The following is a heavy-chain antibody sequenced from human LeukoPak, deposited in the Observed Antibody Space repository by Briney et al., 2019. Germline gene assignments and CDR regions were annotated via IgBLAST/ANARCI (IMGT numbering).Heavy chain of an antibody. Sequence: ETLSLTCAVYGGSLSGYYWSWIRQPPGKGLEYVSGITAGGGNTYYGDSLKGRFTISRDDSKDTLFLQMNSLRVEDTAVYYCAKGMYGVGGALDYWGRGSLVTVSS. J-gene: IGHJ4*02. D-gene: IGHD2-21*01. V-gene: IGHV3-23*01. CDR1: GGSLSGYY. CDR2: ITAGGGNT. CDR3: AKGMYGVGGALDY.